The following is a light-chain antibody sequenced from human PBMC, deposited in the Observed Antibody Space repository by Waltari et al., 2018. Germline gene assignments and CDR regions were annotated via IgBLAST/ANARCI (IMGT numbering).Light chain of an antibody. CDR2: DVT. J-gene: IGLJ3*02. CDR1: SRDLGATKY. Sequence: QSALTQPASVSGSPGQSITISCTATSRDLGATKYVSWYQQHPGKAPKVLNYDVTEMPSGVSNRFSGSKSGSTASLTISGLQTEGEADYYCSSRTNSITWVFGGGTKVTVL. CDR3: SSRTNSITWV. V-gene: IGLV2-14*03.